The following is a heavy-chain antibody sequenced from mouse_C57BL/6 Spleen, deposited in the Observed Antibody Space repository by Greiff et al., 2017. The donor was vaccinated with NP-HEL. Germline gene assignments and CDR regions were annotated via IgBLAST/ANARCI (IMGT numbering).Heavy chain of an antibody. Sequence: VQLQQSGAELVRPGTSVKVSCKASGYAFTNYLIEWVKQRPGQGLEWIGVINPGSGGTNYNEKFKGKATLTVDKSSSTAYMQLSSLTSEDSAVYFCARVYSTVVATSAYFDYWGQGTTLTVSS. CDR1: GYAFTNYL. CDR2: INPGSGGT. D-gene: IGHD1-1*01. V-gene: IGHV1-54*01. CDR3: ARVYSTVVATSAYFDY. J-gene: IGHJ2*01.